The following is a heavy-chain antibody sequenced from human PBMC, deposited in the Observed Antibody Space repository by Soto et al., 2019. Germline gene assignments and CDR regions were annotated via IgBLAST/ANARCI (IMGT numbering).Heavy chain of an antibody. CDR1: GGSISSSGW. CDR2: IYHSGST. J-gene: IGHJ6*02. Sequence: SETLSLTCAVSGGSISSSGWWSWVRQPPGKGLEWIGEIYHSGSTNYNPSLKSRVTISVDKSKNQFSLKLSSVTAADTALYYFARVPGANYYYYGMDVWGQGTTVTVSS. CDR3: ARVPGANYYYYGMDV. V-gene: IGHV4-4*02.